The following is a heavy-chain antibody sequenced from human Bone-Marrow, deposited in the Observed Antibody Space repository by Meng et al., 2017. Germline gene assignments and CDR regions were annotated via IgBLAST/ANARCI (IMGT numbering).Heavy chain of an antibody. Sequence: SETLSLTCTVSGGSISSSSYYWGWIRQPPGKGLEWIGSIYYSGSTYYNPSLKSRVTISVDTSKNQFSLKLSSVTAADTAVYYCASGGYSGSYYPFDYWGQGTRVTVSS. CDR3: ASGGYSGSYYPFDY. CDR1: GGSISSSSYY. CDR2: IYYSGST. D-gene: IGHD1-26*01. J-gene: IGHJ4*02. V-gene: IGHV4-39*07.